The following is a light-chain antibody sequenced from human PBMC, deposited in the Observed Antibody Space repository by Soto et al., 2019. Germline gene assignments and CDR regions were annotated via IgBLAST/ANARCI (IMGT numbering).Light chain of an antibody. Sequence: QSALSQPASVSGSPGQTITISCTGTSSDVGGYNAVSWYQHHPGKAPKLIIYEVTHRPSGVSDRFSASKSGNTASLSISRLPAEDEADYYCNSFRVSHLYVFGTGTKVTGL. CDR3: NSFRVSHLYV. J-gene: IGLJ1*01. CDR2: EVT. V-gene: IGLV2-14*01. CDR1: SSDVGGYNA.